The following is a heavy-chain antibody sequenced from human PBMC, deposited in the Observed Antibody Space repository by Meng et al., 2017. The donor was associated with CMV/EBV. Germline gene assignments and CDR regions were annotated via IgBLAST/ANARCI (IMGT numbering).Heavy chain of an antibody. CDR3: ARDGKSIVGATHFDY. CDR1: VGPLRSYH. V-gene: IGHV1-69*01. D-gene: IGHD1-26*01. J-gene: IGHJ4*02. CDR2: VIPIFGTA. Sequence: VGPLRSYHIRCVLRAPGRELVWLGGVIPIFGTATYAQEFQNRVTITADDSTSTAYMELSSLRSEDTAVYYCARDGKSIVGATHFDYWGQGTLVTVSS.